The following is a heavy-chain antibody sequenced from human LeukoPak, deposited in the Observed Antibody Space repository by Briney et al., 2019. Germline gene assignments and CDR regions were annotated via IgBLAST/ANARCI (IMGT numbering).Heavy chain of an antibody. J-gene: IGHJ4*02. D-gene: IGHD3-22*01. V-gene: IGHV1-18*01. Sequence: ASVKVSCKASGYTFTSYGISWVRQAPGQGLEWMGWISAYNGNTNYAQKLQGRVTMTTDTSTSTAYMELRSLRSDDTAVYYCARSTYYYDSSGYYGGTYYFDYWGQGTLVTVSS. CDR1: GYTFTSYG. CDR3: ARSTYYYDSSGYYGGTYYFDY. CDR2: ISAYNGNT.